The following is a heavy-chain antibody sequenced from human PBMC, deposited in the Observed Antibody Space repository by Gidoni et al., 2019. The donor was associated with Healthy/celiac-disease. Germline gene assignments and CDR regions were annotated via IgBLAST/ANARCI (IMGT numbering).Heavy chain of an antibody. CDR3: ARFDYDFLGEDY. D-gene: IGHD3-22*01. CDR2: ISSSGSTI. CDR1: GFTFSRYE. Sequence: EVQLVESGGGLVQPGGSLRLSCAASGFTFSRYEMNWVRQAPGKGLEWVSYISSSGSTIYYADSVKGRFTISRDNAKNSLYLQMNSLRAEDTAVYYCARFDYDFLGEDYWGQGTLVTVSS. J-gene: IGHJ4*02. V-gene: IGHV3-48*03.